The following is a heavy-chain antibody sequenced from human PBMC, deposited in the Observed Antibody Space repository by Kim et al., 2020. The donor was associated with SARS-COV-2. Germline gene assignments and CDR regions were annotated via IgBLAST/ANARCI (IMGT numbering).Heavy chain of an antibody. CDR3: AHRRPGPFGGDFDY. J-gene: IGHJ4*02. Sequence: TPSLKNRLTITKDTSKNQVVLTMTNMDPVDTATYYCAHRRPGPFGGDFDYWGQGTLVTVSS. D-gene: IGHD3-10*01. V-gene: IGHV2-5*01.